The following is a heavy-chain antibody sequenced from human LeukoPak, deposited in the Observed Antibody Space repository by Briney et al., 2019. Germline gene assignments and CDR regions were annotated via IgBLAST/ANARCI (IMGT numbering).Heavy chain of an antibody. CDR2: IWYDGSNK. CDR3: ASSILTGYSY. J-gene: IGHJ4*02. Sequence: GGSLRLSCAASGFTFSSYGMHWVRQAPGKGLEWVAVIWYDGSNKYYADSVKGRFTISRDNAKNSLYLQMNSLRAEDTAVYYCASSILTGYSYWGQGTLVTVSS. CDR1: GFTFSSYG. D-gene: IGHD3-9*01. V-gene: IGHV3-33*03.